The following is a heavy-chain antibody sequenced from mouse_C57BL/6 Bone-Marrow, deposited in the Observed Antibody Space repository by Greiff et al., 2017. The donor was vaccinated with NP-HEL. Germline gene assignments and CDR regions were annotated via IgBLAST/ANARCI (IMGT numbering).Heavy chain of an antibody. D-gene: IGHD1-1*01. CDR2: IYPGDGDT. V-gene: IGHV1-80*01. J-gene: IGHJ4*01. Sequence: QVQLPASGAERGKPGASVKISCKASGYAFSSYWMNWVKERPGKGLEWIGQIYPGDGDTKYNGKFKGKATLTADKSSSTAYMQVSSLTSEDSAVYFCARGDYGSSRFGYAMDYWGQGTSVTVSS. CDR1: GYAFSSYW. CDR3: ARGDYGSSRFGYAMDY.